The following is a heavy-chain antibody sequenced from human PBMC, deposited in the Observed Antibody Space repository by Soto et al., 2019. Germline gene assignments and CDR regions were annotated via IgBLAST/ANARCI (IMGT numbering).Heavy chain of an antibody. J-gene: IGHJ5*02. CDR1: GGSFSGYY. CDR2: INHSGST. D-gene: IGHD3-16*01. Sequence: QVQLQQWGAGLLKPSETLSLTCAVYGGSFSGYYWSWIRQPPGKGLEWIGEINHSGSTSYIPSLKSRVIISVDTSKNPFSLKLSSVTAADTAVYYCARGLLGGAATWGQGTLVTVSS. CDR3: ARGLLGGAAT. V-gene: IGHV4-34*01.